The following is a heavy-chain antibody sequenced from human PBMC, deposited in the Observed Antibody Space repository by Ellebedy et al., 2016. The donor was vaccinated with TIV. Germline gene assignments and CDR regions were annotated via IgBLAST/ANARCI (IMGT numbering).Heavy chain of an antibody. J-gene: IGHJ4*02. V-gene: IGHV3-9*01. CDR2: ISRNSGSI. CDR3: AKGMSLVRFIEY. CDR1: GFTFDDYA. Sequence: SLKISCAASGFTFDDYAMHWVRQAPGKGLEWVSGISRNSGSIGYADSVKGRFTISRDNAKNSLYLQMNSLRAEDTALYYCAKGMSLVRFIEYWGQGTLVTVSS. D-gene: IGHD3-9*01.